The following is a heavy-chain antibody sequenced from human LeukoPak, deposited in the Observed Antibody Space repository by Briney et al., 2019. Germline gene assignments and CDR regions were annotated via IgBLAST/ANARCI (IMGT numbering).Heavy chain of an antibody. Sequence: ASVKVSCKASGYTFTSYGISWVRQAPGQGLEWMGRISAYNGNTNYAQKLQGRVTMTTDTSTSTAYMELRSLRSDDTAVYYCAREPDPSYSGTPDYWGQGTLVTVSS. CDR2: ISAYNGNT. CDR3: AREPDPSYSGTPDY. V-gene: IGHV1-18*01. CDR1: GYTFTSYG. J-gene: IGHJ4*02. D-gene: IGHD1-26*01.